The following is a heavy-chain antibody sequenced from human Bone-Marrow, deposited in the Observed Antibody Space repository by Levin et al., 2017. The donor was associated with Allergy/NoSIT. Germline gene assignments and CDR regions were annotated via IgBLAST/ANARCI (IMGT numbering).Heavy chain of an antibody. J-gene: IGHJ4*02. CDR3: GGAYGDYDVDH. CDR1: GFPFSRYG. D-gene: IGHD4-17*01. V-gene: IGHV3-33*01. CDR2: IWYDGTNE. Sequence: GGSLRLSCVASGFPFSRYGMHWVRQAPGKGLEWVAAIWYDGTNEYYAESVKGRFTISRDNSKKMLYLQMTRLRPEDTAVYYCGGAYGDYDVDHWGQGTLVIVS.